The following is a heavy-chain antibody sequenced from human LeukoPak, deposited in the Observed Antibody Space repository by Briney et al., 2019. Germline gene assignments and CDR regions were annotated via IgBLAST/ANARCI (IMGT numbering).Heavy chain of an antibody. D-gene: IGHD6-19*01. V-gene: IGHV4-39*01. Sequence: SETLSLTCTVSGGSINSRSYYWAWIRQPPGKGLEWIGHVSYSGTTYYNPSLQSRLTMTVDTSKDQFSLKLTSVTAADAAVYYCAGRTGLVRSGWPHCDYWGQGTLVSVSS. J-gene: IGHJ4*02. CDR3: AGRTGLVRSGWPHCDY. CDR2: VSYSGTT. CDR1: GGSINSRSYY.